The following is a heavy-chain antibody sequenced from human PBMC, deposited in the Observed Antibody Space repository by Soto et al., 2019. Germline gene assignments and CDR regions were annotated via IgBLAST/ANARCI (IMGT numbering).Heavy chain of an antibody. CDR2: FSSSASA. CDR1: GGSISSNSFY. J-gene: IGHJ4*02. D-gene: IGHD1-1*01. V-gene: IGHV4-39*01. CDR3: ARHSNWNRLSSPSDY. Sequence: SETLSLTCTVSGGSISSNSFYWGWIRQSPGKGLEWIGSFSSSASAYYTPSLKSRLTIDADPSKNQFSLRLTSVTAADTAVYYCARHSNWNRLSSPSDYWGQGTLVTVSS.